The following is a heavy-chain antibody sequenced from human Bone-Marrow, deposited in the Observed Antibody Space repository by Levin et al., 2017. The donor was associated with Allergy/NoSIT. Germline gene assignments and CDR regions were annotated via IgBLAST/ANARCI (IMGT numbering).Heavy chain of an antibody. J-gene: IGHJ4*02. CDR1: GDSINSNF. V-gene: IGHV4-59*01. CDR2: VYSSGST. CDR3: ARSRDGYNFGHFDY. D-gene: IGHD5-24*01. Sequence: SETLSLTCTVSGDSINSNFWSWIRQPPGKGLEWIGYVYSSGSTNYNPSLKSRVTISLDTSKNRFSLRLTTVTAADTAVYYCARSRDGYNFGHFDYWGQGTLVTVSS.